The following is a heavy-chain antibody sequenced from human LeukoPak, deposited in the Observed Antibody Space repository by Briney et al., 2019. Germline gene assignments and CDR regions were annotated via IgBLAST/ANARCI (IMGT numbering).Heavy chain of an antibody. J-gene: IGHJ5*02. D-gene: IGHD6-19*01. CDR3: ASEPLSGWYNANWFDP. CDR2: ISSSRSTI. CDR1: GFTFSTYA. Sequence: GGSLRLSCAASGFTFSTYAMNWVRQAPGKGLEWVSYISSSRSTIYYADSVKGRFTISRDNAKNSLYLQMNSLRAEDTAVYYCASEPLSGWYNANWFDPWGQGTLVTVSS. V-gene: IGHV3-48*04.